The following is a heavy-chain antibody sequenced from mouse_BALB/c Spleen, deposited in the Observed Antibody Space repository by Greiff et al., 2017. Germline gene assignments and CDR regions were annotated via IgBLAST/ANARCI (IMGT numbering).Heavy chain of an antibody. Sequence: EVQLVESGGGLVKPGGSLKLSCAASGFTFSSYTMSWVRQTPEKRLEWVATISSGGGNTYYPDSVKGRFTISRDNAKNNLYLQMSSLRSEDTAMYYCARDSDYDYNAMDYWGQGTSVTVSS. J-gene: IGHJ4*01. CDR2: ISSGGGNT. CDR3: ARDSDYDYNAMDY. CDR1: GFTFSSYT. V-gene: IGHV5-9*03. D-gene: IGHD1-1*02.